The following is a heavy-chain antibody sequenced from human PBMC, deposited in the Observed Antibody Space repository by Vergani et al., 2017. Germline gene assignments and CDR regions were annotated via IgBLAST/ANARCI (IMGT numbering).Heavy chain of an antibody. Sequence: QVQLVESGGGVVQPGRSLRLSCAASGFTFSSYGMHWVRPAPGKGLEWVAVISYDGSNKYYADSVKGRFTISRDNSKNTLYLQMNSLRAEDTAVYYCAKGGGYSHWRVVFDYWGQGTLVTVSS. V-gene: IGHV3-30*18. J-gene: IGHJ4*02. D-gene: IGHD6-13*01. CDR1: GFTFSSYG. CDR3: AKGGGYSHWRVVFDY. CDR2: ISYDGSNK.